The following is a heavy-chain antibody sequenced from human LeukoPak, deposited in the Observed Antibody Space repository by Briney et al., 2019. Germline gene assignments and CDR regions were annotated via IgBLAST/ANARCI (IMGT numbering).Heavy chain of an antibody. Sequence: GASVKVSCKASGYTFTSYDINWVRQATGQGLEWMGWMNPNSGNTGYAQKFQGRVTITRNTSISTAYMELSSLRSEDTAVYYCARAPRYCSNTSCYTDWFDPWGQGTLVTVSS. D-gene: IGHD2-2*02. V-gene: IGHV1-8*03. CDR3: ARAPRYCSNTSCYTDWFDP. J-gene: IGHJ5*02. CDR2: MNPNSGNT. CDR1: GYTFTSYD.